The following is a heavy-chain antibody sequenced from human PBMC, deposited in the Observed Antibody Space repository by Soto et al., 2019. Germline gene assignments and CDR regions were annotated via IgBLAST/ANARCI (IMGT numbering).Heavy chain of an antibody. Sequence: GSGPTLVNPSQTLTLTCTFSGFSLSTSGVGVGWIRQPPGKALEWLALIYWNDDKRYSPSLKSRLTITKDTSKNQVVLTMTNMDPVDTATYYCAHSFDYYDSSGLLGYWGQGTLVTVSS. J-gene: IGHJ4*02. D-gene: IGHD3-22*01. CDR1: GFSLSTSGVG. V-gene: IGHV2-5*01. CDR3: AHSFDYYDSSGLLGY. CDR2: IYWNDDK.